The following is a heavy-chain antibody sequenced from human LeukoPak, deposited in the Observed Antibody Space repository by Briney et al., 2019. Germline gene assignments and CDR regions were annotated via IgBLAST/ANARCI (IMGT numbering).Heavy chain of an antibody. D-gene: IGHD3-22*01. CDR1: GGSISSYY. Sequence: SETLSLTCTVSGGSISSYYWRWIRQPPGKGLEWIGYIYYSGSTNYNPSLKSRVTISVDTSKNQFSLKLSSVTAADTAVYYCARTEGDYYDSSGYWNYWGQGTLVTVSS. CDR3: ARTEGDYYDSSGYWNY. V-gene: IGHV4-59*01. J-gene: IGHJ4*02. CDR2: IYYSGST.